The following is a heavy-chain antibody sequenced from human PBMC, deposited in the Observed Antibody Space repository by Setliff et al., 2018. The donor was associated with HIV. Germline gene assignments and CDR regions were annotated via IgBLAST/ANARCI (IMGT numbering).Heavy chain of an antibody. CDR1: GFTFGDYA. D-gene: IGHD2-2*01. J-gene: IGHJ6*02. CDR3: AAMGVEVVSYYYGMDV. V-gene: IGHV3-49*04. Sequence: GESLKISCTASGFTFGDYAMSWVRQAPGKGLEWVGFIRSKAYGGTTEYAASVKGRFTISRDDSKSLAYLQMNSLKAEDTAVYYCAAMGVEVVSYYYGMDVWGQGTTVTVSS. CDR2: IRSKAYGGTT.